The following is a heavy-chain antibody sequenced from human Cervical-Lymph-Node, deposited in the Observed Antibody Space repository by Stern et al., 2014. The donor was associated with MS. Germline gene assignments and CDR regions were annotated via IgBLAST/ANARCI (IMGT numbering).Heavy chain of an antibody. D-gene: IGHD6-19*01. V-gene: IGHV3-30*18. J-gene: IGHJ4*02. CDR3: AKDRGSGWSLDY. CDR1: GFTISTYG. Sequence: VQLVESGGGVVQPGRSLRLSCAGPGFTISTYGMHWVRQAPGKGLEWVALISHDGSKKYYVDSVKGRFTISRDNSKNTMYVHMNSLRDEDTAVYYCAKDRGSGWSLDYWGQGTLVIVSS. CDR2: ISHDGSKK.